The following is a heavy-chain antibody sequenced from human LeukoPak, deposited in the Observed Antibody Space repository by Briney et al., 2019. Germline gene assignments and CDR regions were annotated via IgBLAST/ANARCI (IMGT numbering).Heavy chain of an antibody. CDR2: MNPNSGNT. CDR1: GYTFTSYD. J-gene: IGHJ4*02. V-gene: IGHV1-8*01. Sequence: ASVKVSCKASGYTFTSYDINWVRQATGQGLEWVGWMNPNSGNTGYAQKFQGRVTMTRNTSISTAYMEMSSLRSEDTAVCFCARGYRGNSGYARLGYWGQGTLVTVSS. D-gene: IGHD5-12*01. CDR3: ARGYRGNSGYARLGY.